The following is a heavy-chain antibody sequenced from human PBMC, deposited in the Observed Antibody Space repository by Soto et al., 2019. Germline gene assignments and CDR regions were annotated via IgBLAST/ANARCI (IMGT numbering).Heavy chain of an antibody. CDR3: AKAIGWGSRAFDH. CDR2: ISASGHSP. D-gene: IGHD6-13*01. V-gene: IGHV3-23*01. J-gene: IGHJ5*02. Sequence: GGSLRLSCAASGFTFSNYAMNWVRQAPGKGLEWVSRISASGHSPDYADSVKGRFTISRDNSKNTLFVQMNSLRLEDTAVYFCAKAIGWGSRAFDHWGHGILVTVYS. CDR1: GFTFSNYA.